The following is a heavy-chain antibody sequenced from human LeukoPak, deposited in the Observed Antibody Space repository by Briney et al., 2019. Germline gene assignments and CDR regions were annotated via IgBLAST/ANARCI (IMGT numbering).Heavy chain of an antibody. CDR3: AHRRPGHLTGWDNSYFDN. J-gene: IGHJ4*02. CDR1: GFSLYSSGVG. Sequence: SGPTLVNPTQALTLTCTFSGFSLYSSGVGVGWIRQPPGKALEWLAVIYWDDDKRYNPSLRSRLTMSKDASKSQVFLVMSNMDPVDTATYYCAHRRPGHLTGWDNSYFDNWGPGTLVTVSS. V-gene: IGHV2-5*02. CDR2: IYWDDDK. D-gene: IGHD1/OR15-1a*01.